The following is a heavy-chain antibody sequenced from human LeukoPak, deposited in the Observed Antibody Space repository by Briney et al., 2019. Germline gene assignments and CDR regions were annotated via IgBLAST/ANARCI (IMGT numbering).Heavy chain of an antibody. V-gene: IGHV4-59*01. D-gene: IGHD3-22*01. J-gene: IGHJ3*02. CDR3: ARDATPNYYDSSGYPLAAFYI. Sequence: SETLSLTCTVSGGSISSYYWSWIRQPPGKGLEWIGYIYYSGSTNYNPSLKSRLTISVDTSKNQFSLKMSSVTAADTGVYYCARDATPNYYDSSGYPLAAFYIWGQGTMVTVSS. CDR2: IYYSGST. CDR1: GGSISSYY.